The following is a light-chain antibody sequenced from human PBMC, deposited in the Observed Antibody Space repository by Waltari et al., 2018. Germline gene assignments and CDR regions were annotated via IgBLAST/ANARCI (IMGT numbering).Light chain of an antibody. Sequence: QSALTQPASVSGSPGQSITISCTGTSSDVGSYNLVSWYQQHPGKAPKLMIYEVSKRPSGVSNSFSGSKSGNTASLTISGLQAEDEADYYCCSYAGSSTYYVFGTGTKVTVL. CDR3: CSYAGSSTYYV. J-gene: IGLJ1*01. V-gene: IGLV2-23*02. CDR2: EVS. CDR1: SSDVGSYNL.